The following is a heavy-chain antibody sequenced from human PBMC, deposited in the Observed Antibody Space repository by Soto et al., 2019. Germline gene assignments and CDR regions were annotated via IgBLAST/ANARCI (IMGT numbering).Heavy chain of an antibody. D-gene: IGHD4-17*01. CDR1: GFTFSSYG. J-gene: IGHJ6*02. Sequence: GGSLRLSCAASGFTFSSYGMHWVRQAPGKGLEWVAVISYDGSNKYYADSVKGRFTISRDNSKNTLYLQMNSLRAEDTAVYYCAKDETTQSSYYYYYGMDVWGQGTTVTV. CDR3: AKDETTQSSYYYYYGMDV. CDR2: ISYDGSNK. V-gene: IGHV3-30*18.